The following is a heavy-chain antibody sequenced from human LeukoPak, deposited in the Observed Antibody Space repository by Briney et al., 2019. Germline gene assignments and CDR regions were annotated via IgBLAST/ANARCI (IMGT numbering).Heavy chain of an antibody. Sequence: GGSLRLSCAAPGFTFSSYWMNWVRHAPGKGLEWVANIKQDGSEKYYVDSVKGRFTISRDNAKSSLYLQMNSLRVEDTAVYYCATSRALDHWGQGTPVTVSS. CDR2: IKQDGSEK. J-gene: IGHJ4*02. V-gene: IGHV3-7*05. CDR1: GFTFSSYW. CDR3: ATSRALDH.